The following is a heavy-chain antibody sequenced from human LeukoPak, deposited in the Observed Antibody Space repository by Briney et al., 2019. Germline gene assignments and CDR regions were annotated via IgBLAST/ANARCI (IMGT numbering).Heavy chain of an antibody. V-gene: IGHV4-59*08. J-gene: IGHJ4*02. CDR3: AGHHPRNTVDF. CDR2: ISDIGSI. CDR1: GGSISSYY. D-gene: IGHD2/OR15-2a*01. Sequence: SETLSLTCTVSGGSISSYYRSWIRQPPGKGLEWIAYISDIGSINYSPSLKSRVTISLDTSKNQFSLKLSSVTAADTAVYYCAGHHPRNTVDFWGQGTLVTVSS.